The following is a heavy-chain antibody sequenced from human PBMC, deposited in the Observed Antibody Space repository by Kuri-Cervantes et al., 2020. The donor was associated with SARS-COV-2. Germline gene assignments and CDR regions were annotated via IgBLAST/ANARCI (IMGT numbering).Heavy chain of an antibody. J-gene: IGHJ6*04. CDR1: GGSLRSGDYY. D-gene: IGHD4-23*01. CDR3: ARPGGFLDV. CDR2: IHYSGSA. Sequence: ESLKISCTVSGGSLRSGDYYWTWVRQPPGKGLEWIGNIHYSGSAFYSPSPKSRVTISVDTSKNQFSLKLSSVTAADTAVYYCARPGGFLDVWGKGTTVTVSS. V-gene: IGHV4-61*08.